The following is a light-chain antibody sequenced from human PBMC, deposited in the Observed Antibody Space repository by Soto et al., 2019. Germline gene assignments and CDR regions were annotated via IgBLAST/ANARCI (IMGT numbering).Light chain of an antibody. Sequence: EIVLTQSPATLSLSPGERATLSCRASQSVTDNYLAWYQQKPGQAPRLVISGASRRTSGIPDRFSASGSGTDFTLTISKLEPEDFAVYYCQQYSRAPLTFGQGTKVEIK. CDR1: QSVTDNY. CDR2: GAS. V-gene: IGKV3-20*01. J-gene: IGKJ1*01. CDR3: QQYSRAPLT.